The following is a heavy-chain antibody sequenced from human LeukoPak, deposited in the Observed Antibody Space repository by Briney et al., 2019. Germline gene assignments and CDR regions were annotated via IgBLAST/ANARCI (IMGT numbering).Heavy chain of an antibody. Sequence: ASVKVSCKASGYTFADYYINWVRQAPGQGLEWMGWIYPKSGGTNSAQKFQGRVTMTRDTSISTAYMELSRLKFDDTAVYYCARVSTSGYRDWLDPWGQGTLVTVSS. V-gene: IGHV1-2*02. CDR1: GYTFADYY. D-gene: IGHD3-9*01. J-gene: IGHJ5*02. CDR3: ARVSTSGYRDWLDP. CDR2: IYPKSGGT.